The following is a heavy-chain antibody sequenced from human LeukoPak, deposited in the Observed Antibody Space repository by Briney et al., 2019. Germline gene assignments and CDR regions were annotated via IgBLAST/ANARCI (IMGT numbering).Heavy chain of an antibody. D-gene: IGHD6-19*01. CDR2: INPSGGST. CDR1: GYTFTSYY. Sequence: ASVKVSCTASGYTFTSYYMHWVRQAPGQGLEWMGIINPSGGSTSYAQKFQGRVTMTRDTSTSTVYMELSSLRSEDTAVYYCARAVVGQWLPRVGAFDIWGQGTMVTVSS. V-gene: IGHV1-46*01. CDR3: ARAVVGQWLPRVGAFDI. J-gene: IGHJ3*02.